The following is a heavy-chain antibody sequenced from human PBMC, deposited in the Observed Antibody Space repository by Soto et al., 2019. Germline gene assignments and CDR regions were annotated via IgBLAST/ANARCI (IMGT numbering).Heavy chain of an antibody. V-gene: IGHV1-2*02. J-gene: IGHJ5*02. CDR1: GYSFSGYY. CDR2: IKPNSGGT. CDR3: ARTRGVIPRVTYNWFDP. Sequence: VQVVQSGGEVKKPGASVKVSCKASGYSFSGYYMNWVRQAPGQGLEWMGWIKPNSGGTDYAQKFQGRVTMTRDTSISTAYMELRGLRYDDTAVYYCARTRGVIPRVTYNWFDPWGQGTLVTVSS. D-gene: IGHD3-10*01.